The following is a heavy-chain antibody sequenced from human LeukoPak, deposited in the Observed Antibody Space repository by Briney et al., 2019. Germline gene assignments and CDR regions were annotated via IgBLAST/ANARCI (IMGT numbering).Heavy chain of an antibody. CDR3: ARSPQLDIVVEVAAIDY. D-gene: IGHD2-15*01. CDR1: GFTFSSYS. Sequence: GGSLRLSCAASGFTFSSYSMNWVRQAPGKGLEWVSSISSSSSYIYYADSVKGRFTISRDNAKNSLYLQMNSLRAEDTAVYYCARSPQLDIVVEVAAIDYWGQGTLVTVSS. J-gene: IGHJ4*02. V-gene: IGHV3-21*01. CDR2: ISSSSSYI.